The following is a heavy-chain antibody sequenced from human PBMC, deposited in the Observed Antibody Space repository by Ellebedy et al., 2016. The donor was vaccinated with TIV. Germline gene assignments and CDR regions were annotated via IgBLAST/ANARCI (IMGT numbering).Heavy chain of an antibody. CDR2: INPRDSDV. D-gene: IGHD1-26*01. CDR1: GYSFNNYW. Sequence: GESLKISCETSGYSFNNYWIGWVRQMPGKGLEWMGIINPRDSDVRYSPSLQDQVTIAVDKSNNTAYLQWSSLKASDTAMYYCGRVVYSGTYYGAFDIWGQGTMVTVSS. J-gene: IGHJ3*02. CDR3: GRVVYSGTYYGAFDI. V-gene: IGHV5-51*01.